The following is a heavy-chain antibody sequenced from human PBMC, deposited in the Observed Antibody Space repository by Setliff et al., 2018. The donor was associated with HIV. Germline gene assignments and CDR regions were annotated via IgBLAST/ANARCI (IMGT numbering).Heavy chain of an antibody. V-gene: IGHV4-39*01. J-gene: IGHJ6*03. Sequence: TSETLSLTCTVSGDSIRSTHFYWVWIRQPPGRGLEWIGSIYYSGSTYYNPSLKSRVTISVDTSKNQFSLKLSSVTAADTAVYHCASHYGGNSNDLYYYYYMDVWGKGTTVTVSS. CDR3: ASHYGGNSNDLYYYYYMDV. D-gene: IGHD4-17*01. CDR2: IYYSGST. CDR1: GDSIRSTHFY.